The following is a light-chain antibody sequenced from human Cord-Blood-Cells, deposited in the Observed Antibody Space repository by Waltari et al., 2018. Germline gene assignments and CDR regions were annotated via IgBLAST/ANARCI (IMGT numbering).Light chain of an antibody. J-gene: IGLJ1*01. CDR1: SSDVGGYNY. Sequence: QSALTQPASVSGSPGQSITISCTGTSSDVGGYNYVSWYQQQPGKAPKLMIYDVSNRPSGVSNRFSGSKSGNTASLTIFGLQAEDEADYYCSSYTSSSTYVFGTGTKVTVL. CDR2: DVS. CDR3: SSYTSSSTYV. V-gene: IGLV2-14*01.